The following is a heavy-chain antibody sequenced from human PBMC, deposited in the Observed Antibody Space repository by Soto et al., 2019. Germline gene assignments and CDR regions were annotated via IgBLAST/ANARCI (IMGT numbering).Heavy chain of an antibody. V-gene: IGHV3-74*01. D-gene: IGHD6-25*01. CDR1: GFTFSNHW. CDR3: ALEERHVANFDY. J-gene: IGHJ4*02. Sequence: VQLVESGGGLVQPGGSLRLSCAASGFTFSNHWMHWVRQVQGKGLEWVSRINSDASDTSSADSVKGRFTISRDNAKNTLYLQMNSLRAEDTAVYYCALEERHVANFDYWGQGTPVTVSS. CDR2: INSDASDT.